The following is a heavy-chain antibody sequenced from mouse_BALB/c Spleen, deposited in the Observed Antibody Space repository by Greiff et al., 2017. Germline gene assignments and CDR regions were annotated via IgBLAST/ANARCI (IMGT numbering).Heavy chain of an antibody. CDR2: ISSGGSYT. Sequence: EVKLVESGGGLVKPGGSLKLSCAASGFTFSSYTMSWVRQTPEKRLEWVATISSGGSYTYYPDSVKGRFTISRDNAKNTLYLQMSSLKSEDTAMYYCTRVDYGSSPFAYWGQGTLVTVSA. V-gene: IGHV5-6-4*01. CDR1: GFTFSSYT. CDR3: TRVDYGSSPFAY. J-gene: IGHJ3*01. D-gene: IGHD1-1*01.